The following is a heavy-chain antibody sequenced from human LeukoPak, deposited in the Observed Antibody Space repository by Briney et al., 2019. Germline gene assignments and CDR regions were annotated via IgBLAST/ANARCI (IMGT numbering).Heavy chain of an antibody. Sequence: SETLSLTCSVSGDSISLSFYYWGWIRQPPGKALEWIGSVYYSGTTSYNPSLKSRVTISVDTSKNQFSLKLSSVTAADTAVYYRARRAKRWLQLFHWYFDLWGRGTLVTVSS. CDR3: ARRAKRWLQLFHWYFDL. CDR2: VYYSGTT. J-gene: IGHJ2*01. D-gene: IGHD5-24*01. V-gene: IGHV4-39*07. CDR1: GDSISLSFYY.